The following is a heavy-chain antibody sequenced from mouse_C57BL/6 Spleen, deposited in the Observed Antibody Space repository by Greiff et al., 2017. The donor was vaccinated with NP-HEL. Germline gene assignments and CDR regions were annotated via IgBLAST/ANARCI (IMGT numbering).Heavy chain of an antibody. CDR3: ARSTNYYGSLDY. CDR1: GYSITSGYY. V-gene: IGHV3-6*01. D-gene: IGHD1-1*01. CDR2: ISYDGSN. J-gene: IGHJ2*01. Sequence: VQLKESGPGLVKPSQSLSLTCSVTGYSITSGYYWNWIRQFPGNKLEWMGYISYDGSNNYNPSLKNRISITRDTSKNKFFLKLHSVTSEDTATYYCARSTNYYGSLDYWGQGTTLTVSS.